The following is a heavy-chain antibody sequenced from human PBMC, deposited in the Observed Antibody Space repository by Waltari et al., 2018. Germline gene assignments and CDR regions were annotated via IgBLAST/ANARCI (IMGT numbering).Heavy chain of an antibody. CDR3: ARGVVVIAIGPGYFQH. CDR2: ISYDGSNK. J-gene: IGHJ1*01. V-gene: IGHV3-30-3*01. CDR1: GFTFSSYA. D-gene: IGHD2-21*01. Sequence: QVQLVESGGGVVQPGRSLRLSCAASGFTFSSYAMHWVRQAPGKGLEWVAVISYDGSNKYYADSVKGRFTISRDNSKNTLYLQMNSLRAEDTAVYYCARGVVVIAIGPGYFQHWGQGTLVTVSS.